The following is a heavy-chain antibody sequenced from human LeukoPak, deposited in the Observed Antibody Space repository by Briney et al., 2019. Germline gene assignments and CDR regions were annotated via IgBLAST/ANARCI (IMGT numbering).Heavy chain of an antibody. Sequence: GGSLRLSCAASGFTFSSYGMHWVRRAPGKGLEWVAVISYDGSNKYYADSVKGRFTISRDNSKNTLYLQMNSLRAEDTAVYYCAKGTYDSSGYYSGYFDYWGQGTLVTVSS. V-gene: IGHV3-30*18. CDR1: GFTFSSYG. CDR3: AKGTYDSSGYYSGYFDY. D-gene: IGHD3-22*01. J-gene: IGHJ4*02. CDR2: ISYDGSNK.